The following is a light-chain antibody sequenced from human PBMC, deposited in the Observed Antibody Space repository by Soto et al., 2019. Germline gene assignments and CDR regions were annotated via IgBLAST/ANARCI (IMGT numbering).Light chain of an antibody. CDR1: SSNIGSHS. CDR3: AAWDDSLSGLYV. J-gene: IGLJ1*01. V-gene: IGLV1-44*01. Sequence: QSVLTQPPSASGTPGQRVTISCSGSSSNIGSHSVNWYQQLPGTAPKLLIYSNNQRPSGAPDRFSGSKSGTSASLAISGLQSEDEADYYCAAWDDSLSGLYVFGTGTKLTVL. CDR2: SNN.